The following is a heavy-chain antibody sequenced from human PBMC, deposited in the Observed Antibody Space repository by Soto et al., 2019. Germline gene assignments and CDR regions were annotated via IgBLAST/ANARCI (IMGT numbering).Heavy chain of an antibody. Sequence: LRLSCAASGFTFGDYWMHWVRQPPGKGPEWVSRMTGDGRTTQYADSVKGRFTASRDNAKSTLYLQMNSLRAEDTAVYYCATAEVDYWGPGTLVTVS. V-gene: IGHV3-74*03. CDR1: GFTFGDYW. CDR3: ATAEVDY. CDR2: MTGDGRTT. J-gene: IGHJ4*02.